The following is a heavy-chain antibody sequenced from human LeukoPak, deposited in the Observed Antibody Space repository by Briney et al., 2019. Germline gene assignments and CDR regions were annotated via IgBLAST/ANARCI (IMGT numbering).Heavy chain of an antibody. CDR1: GFTFSDYY. CDR2: ISSSGSTI. V-gene: IGHV3-11*01. D-gene: IGHD6-19*01. J-gene: IGHJ4*02. CDR3: ARETKQWLVLFDY. Sequence: GGSLRLSCAASGFTFSDYYLSWIRQAPGKGLEWVSYISSSGSTIYYADSVKGRFTISRDNAKNSLYLQMNSLRAEDTAVYYCARETKQWLVLFDYWGQGTPVTVSS.